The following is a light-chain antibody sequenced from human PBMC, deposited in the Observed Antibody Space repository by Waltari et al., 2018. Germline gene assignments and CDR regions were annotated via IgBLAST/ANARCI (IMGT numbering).Light chain of an antibody. V-gene: IGKV1-5*03. CDR1: QIISSS. J-gene: IGKJ2*01. Sequence: DIQMTQYPSTLPAAVGDRVTITCRASQIISSSLAGYQQKPGKAPKLLLYKVSSLESGASSKFISSGSGTTYSITISSLEPDDFAIYYYQLYGLLPYTFGQGTKLEIK. CDR2: KVS. CDR3: QLYGLLPYT.